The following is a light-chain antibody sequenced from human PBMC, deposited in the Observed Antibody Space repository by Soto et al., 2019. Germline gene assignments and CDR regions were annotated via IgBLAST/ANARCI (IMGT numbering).Light chain of an antibody. Sequence: SYVLTQPPSVSVAPGKTARITCGGNHIGSKSVHWYQQRPGQAPVLVIYYASDRPSGIPERFSGSNSGNTATLTISRVEARDVADYYCQVWDTSSDPSWVFGGGTKLTVL. J-gene: IGLJ3*02. V-gene: IGLV3-21*04. CDR3: QVWDTSSDPSWV. CDR2: YAS. CDR1: HIGSKS.